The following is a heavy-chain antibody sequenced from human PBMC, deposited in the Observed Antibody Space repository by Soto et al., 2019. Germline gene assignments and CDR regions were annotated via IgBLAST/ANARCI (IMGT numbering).Heavy chain of an antibody. D-gene: IGHD2-15*01. Sequence: QVQLVQSGAEVKKPGSSVKVSCKASGGTFTGYYMHWVRQAPGQGLEWMGWINPNSGGTNYAQKFQGRVTMTRDTSISTAYMELSRLRSDDTAVYYCARVFPPRLYCSGGSCPFDYWGQGTLVTVSS. CDR1: GGTFTGYY. CDR2: INPNSGGT. CDR3: ARVFPPRLYCSGGSCPFDY. J-gene: IGHJ4*02. V-gene: IGHV1-2*02.